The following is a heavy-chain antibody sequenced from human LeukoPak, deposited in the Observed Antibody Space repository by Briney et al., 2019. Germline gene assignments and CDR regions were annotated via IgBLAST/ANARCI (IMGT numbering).Heavy chain of an antibody. CDR1: GFTFSVSV. J-gene: IGHJ4*02. CDR3: AKEGGYSSTWY. V-gene: IGHV3-23*01. Sequence: GGSLRLSCAASGFTFSVSVMNWVRQAPGKGLEWVSGISSSGGNTYYADSVKGRFTISRDNHKNTLHLQMNSLRAEDTAIYYCAKEGGYSSTWYWGQGTLVTVSS. CDR2: ISSSGGNT. D-gene: IGHD6-13*01.